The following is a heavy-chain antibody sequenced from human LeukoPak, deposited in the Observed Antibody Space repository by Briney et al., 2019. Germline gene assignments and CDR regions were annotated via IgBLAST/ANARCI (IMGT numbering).Heavy chain of an antibody. J-gene: IGHJ1*01. CDR1: GFTLSTYS. V-gene: IGHV3-21*01. D-gene: IGHD6-19*01. CDR2: ISGSRSDI. CDR3: ARGPGIAVAPLQH. Sequence: GGSLRLSCAVSGFTLSTYSMSWVRQAPGKGLEWVSSISGSRSDIYYADSVKGRFTISSDNAKNSLYLQMDSLRAEDTAVYYCARGPGIAVAPLQHWGQGTLVTVSS.